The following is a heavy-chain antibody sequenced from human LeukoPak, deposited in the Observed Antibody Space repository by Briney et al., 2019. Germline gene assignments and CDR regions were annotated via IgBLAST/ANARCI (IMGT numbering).Heavy chain of an antibody. J-gene: IGHJ4*02. D-gene: IGHD4-17*01. CDR1: GGSFSGYY. CDR3: ARAFYGDYPSYYFDY. CDR2: INHSGST. Sequence: SETLSLTCAVYGGSFSGYYWSWIRQPPGKGPEWIGEINHSGSTNYNPSLTSRVTISLDTSKNQFSLKLSSVTAADTAVYYCARAFYGDYPSYYFDYWGQGTLVTVSS. V-gene: IGHV4-34*01.